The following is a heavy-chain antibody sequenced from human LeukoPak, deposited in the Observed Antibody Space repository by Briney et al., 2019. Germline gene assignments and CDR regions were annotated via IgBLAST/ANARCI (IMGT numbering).Heavy chain of an antibody. CDR3: ARAGGRLRGSQMLFNYFDP. J-gene: IGHJ5*02. CDR1: GGSISSNIYY. Sequence: PSETLSLTCTVSGGSISSNIYYWSWIRQPPGKGLQWIGYIYYSGSTYYNPSLKSRITISIDTSKNQFSLKLSSVTAADTAVYYCARAGGRLRGSQMLFNYFDPWGQGTLVTVSS. D-gene: IGHD3-10*01. V-gene: IGHV4-30-4*01. CDR2: IYYSGST.